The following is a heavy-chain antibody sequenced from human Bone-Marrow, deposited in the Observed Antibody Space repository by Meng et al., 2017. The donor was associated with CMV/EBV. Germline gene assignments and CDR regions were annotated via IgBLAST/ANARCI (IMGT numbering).Heavy chain of an antibody. J-gene: IGHJ4*02. Sequence: GGSLRLSCAASGFTVSSNYMSWVRQAPGKGLEWVSVIYSGGSTYYADSVKGRFTISRDNSKNTLYLQMNSLRAEDTAVYYCARSEGTSGWYHYYFDYWGQGTLVTVSS. CDR2: IYSGGST. CDR1: GFTVSSNY. V-gene: IGHV3-53*01. D-gene: IGHD6-19*01. CDR3: ARSEGTSGWYHYYFDY.